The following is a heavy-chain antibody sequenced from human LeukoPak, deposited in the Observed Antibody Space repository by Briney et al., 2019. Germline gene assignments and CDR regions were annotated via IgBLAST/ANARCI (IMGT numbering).Heavy chain of an antibody. J-gene: IGHJ5*02. V-gene: IGHV4-59*12. Sequence: SETLSLTCIVSGGSITNYYWNWLRQPLGKGLEWIGYIYFIGSTDYNPSLKSRVTISVDKSKNQFSLKLSSVTAADTAVYYCARDGDPWGQGTLVTVSS. CDR3: ARDGDP. CDR2: IYFIGST. CDR1: GGSITNYY.